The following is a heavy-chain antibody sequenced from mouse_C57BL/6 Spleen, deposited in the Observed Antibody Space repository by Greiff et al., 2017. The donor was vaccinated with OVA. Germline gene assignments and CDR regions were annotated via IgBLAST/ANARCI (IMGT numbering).Heavy chain of an antibody. CDR2: INPNNGGT. D-gene: IGHD2-5*01. V-gene: IGHV1-26*01. CDR1: GYTFTDYY. J-gene: IGHJ4*01. CDR3: ARWYSTRYYAMDY. Sequence: EVQLQQSGPELVKPGASVKISCKASGYTFTDYYMNWVKQSHGKSLEWIGDINPNNGGTSYKQKFKGKATLTVDKSSSTAYMELRSLTSEDSAVYYCARWYSTRYYAMDYWGQGTSVTVSS.